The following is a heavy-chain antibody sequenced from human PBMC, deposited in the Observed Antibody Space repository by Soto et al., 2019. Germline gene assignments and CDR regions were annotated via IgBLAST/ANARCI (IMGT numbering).Heavy chain of an antibody. Sequence: PGGSLRLSCAASGFTFSSFSMNWVRQAPGKGLEWLSYISSSSSTIYYADSVKGRFTISRGNAKNPLYLQMNSLRDEATAVYHCARSSYDSCGYCCFDYWGRGTLVTVSS. V-gene: IGHV3-48*02. CDR3: ARSSYDSCGYCCFDY. CDR1: GFTFSSFS. J-gene: IGHJ4*02. D-gene: IGHD3-22*01. CDR2: ISSSSSTI.